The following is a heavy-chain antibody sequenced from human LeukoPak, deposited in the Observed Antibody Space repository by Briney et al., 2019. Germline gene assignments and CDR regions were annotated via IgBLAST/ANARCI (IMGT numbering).Heavy chain of an antibody. CDR3: ARDANYGDYDPVIYYMDV. D-gene: IGHD4-17*01. J-gene: IGHJ6*03. V-gene: IGHV3-7*01. Sequence: PGGSLRLSCVASGFTFSTYSMNWVRQAPGKGLEWVAHIQQDGGEKYYVDSVKGRFTISRDNAKNSLFLQMNSLRAEDTAVYYCARDANYGDYDPVIYYMDVWGKGTTVTVSS. CDR1: GFTFSTYS. CDR2: IQQDGGEK.